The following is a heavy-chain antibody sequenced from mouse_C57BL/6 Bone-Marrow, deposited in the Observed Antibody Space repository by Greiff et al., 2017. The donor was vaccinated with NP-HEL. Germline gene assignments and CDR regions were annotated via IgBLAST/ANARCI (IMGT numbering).Heavy chain of an antibody. V-gene: IGHV1-64*01. J-gene: IGHJ1*03. D-gene: IGHD1-1*01. CDR1: GYTFTSYW. CDR2: IHPNSGST. CDR3: ARNRYYGSRYFDV. Sequence: QVQLQQSGAELVKPGASVKLSCKASGYTFTSYWMHWVKQRPGQGLEWIGMIHPNSGSTNYNEKFKSKATLTVDKSSSTAYMQLSSLTSEDSAVYYCARNRYYGSRYFDVWGTGTTVTVSS.